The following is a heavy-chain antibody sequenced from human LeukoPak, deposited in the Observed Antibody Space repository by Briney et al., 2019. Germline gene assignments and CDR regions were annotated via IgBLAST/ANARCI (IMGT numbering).Heavy chain of an antibody. Sequence: GGSLRLSCAASGFTFSSYAMSWVRQAPGKGLEWVSATSGSGGSTYYADSVKGRFTISRDNSKNTLYLQMNSLRAEDTAVYYCAKASLIVGAILDYWGQGTLVTVSS. CDR2: TSGSGGST. D-gene: IGHD1-26*01. J-gene: IGHJ4*02. V-gene: IGHV3-23*01. CDR3: AKASLIVGAILDY. CDR1: GFTFSSYA.